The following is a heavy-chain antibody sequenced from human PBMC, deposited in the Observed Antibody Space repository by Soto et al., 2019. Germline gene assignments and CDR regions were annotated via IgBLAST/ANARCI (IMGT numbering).Heavy chain of an antibody. CDR2: IYYSGST. CDR3: ARGITKYDYGP. V-gene: IGHV4-59*01. J-gene: IGHJ5*02. CDR1: GGSISSYY. D-gene: IGHD4-17*01. Sequence: ETLSLTCTVSGGSISSYYWSWIRQLPGKGLEWIGYIYYSGSTNYNPSLKSRVTISVDTSKNQFSLKLSSVTAADTAVYYCARGITKYDYGPWGQGTLVTVSS.